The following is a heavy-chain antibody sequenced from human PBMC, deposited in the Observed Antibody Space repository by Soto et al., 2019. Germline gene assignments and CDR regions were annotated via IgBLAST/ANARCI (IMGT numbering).Heavy chain of an antibody. CDR1: GLTYSGHA. CDR2: ISESGATT. J-gene: IGHJ4*02. D-gene: IGHD1-26*01. CDR3: VTGSSGAAWEGR. Sequence: EMQVLDSGGGLVQPGGSLRLSCVVSGLTYSGHAMTWVRQSPGKGLEWVSTISESGATTFYAGSVKGRFTISRDNSRNTVFLQMNSLRADDTAVYYCVTGSSGAAWEGRWGQGTLVTVSS. V-gene: IGHV3-23*01.